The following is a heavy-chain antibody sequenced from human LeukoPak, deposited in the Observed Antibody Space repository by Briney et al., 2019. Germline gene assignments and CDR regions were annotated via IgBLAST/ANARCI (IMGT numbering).Heavy chain of an antibody. V-gene: IGHV4-34*01. Sequence: SETLSLTCAVYGGSFSGYYWSWIRQPPGKGLEWIGEINHSGSTNYNPSLKSRVTISVDTSKNQFSLKLSSVTAADTAVYYCARGVGGNQSSSSWINFDYWGQGTLVTVSS. CDR2: INHSGST. J-gene: IGHJ4*02. CDR3: ARGVGGNQSSSSWINFDY. CDR1: GGSFSGYY. D-gene: IGHD6-13*01.